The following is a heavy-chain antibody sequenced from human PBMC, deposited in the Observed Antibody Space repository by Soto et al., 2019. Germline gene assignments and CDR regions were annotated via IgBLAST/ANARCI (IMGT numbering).Heavy chain of an antibody. V-gene: IGHV4-31*03. J-gene: IGHJ4*02. CDR2: IYYSGST. D-gene: IGHD3-9*01. Sequence: PSETLSLTCTVSGGSISSGGYYWSWIRQHPGKGLEWIGYIYYSGSTYYNPSLKSRVTISVDTSKNQFSLKLSSVTAADTAVYYCARKRDYDILTGYQTTPYFDYWGQGTLVTVSS. CDR3: ARKRDYDILTGYQTTPYFDY. CDR1: GGSISSGGYY.